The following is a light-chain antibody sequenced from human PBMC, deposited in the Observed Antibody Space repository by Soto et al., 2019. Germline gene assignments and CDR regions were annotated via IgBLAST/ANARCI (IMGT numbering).Light chain of an antibody. CDR1: QSVSSD. CDR2: GAS. Sequence: EIVMTQSPATLSVSPGERATLSCRASQSVSSDLAWYHQKPGQAPRLLIYGASTRATGIPARFSGSGSGTEFTLTINDLQSEDFAVYYCQQYNNWPRTFGKGTKVEIK. V-gene: IGKV3-15*01. J-gene: IGKJ1*01. CDR3: QQYNNWPRT.